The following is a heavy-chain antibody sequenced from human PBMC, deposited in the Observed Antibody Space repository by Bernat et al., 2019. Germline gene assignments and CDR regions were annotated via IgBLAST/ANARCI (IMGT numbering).Heavy chain of an antibody. J-gene: IGHJ4*02. D-gene: IGHD5-18*01. CDR1: GGSFSGYY. CDR2: IYYSGST. V-gene: IGHV4-34*11. CDR3: ARAPRGYSYGVDY. Sequence: QVQLQQWGAGLLKPSETLSLTCAVYGGSFSGYYWSWIRQPPGKGLEWIGYIYYSGSTNYNPSLKSRVTISVDTSKNQFSLKLSSVTAADTAVYYCARAPRGYSYGVDYWGQGTLVTVSS.